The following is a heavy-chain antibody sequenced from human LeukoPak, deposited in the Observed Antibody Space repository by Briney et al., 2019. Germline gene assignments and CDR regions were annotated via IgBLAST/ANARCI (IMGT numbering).Heavy chain of an antibody. J-gene: IGHJ3*02. CDR2: IYYSGST. D-gene: IGHD7-27*01. CDR3: ARVGRPNWGSSAFDI. Sequence: SETLSLTCTVSGGSISSGSYDWSWIRQHPGKGLEWIGYIYYSGSTYYNPSLKSRVTISVDTSKNQFSLKLSSVTAADTAVYYCARVGRPNWGSSAFDIWGQGTMVTVSS. CDR1: GGSISSGSYD. V-gene: IGHV4-31*03.